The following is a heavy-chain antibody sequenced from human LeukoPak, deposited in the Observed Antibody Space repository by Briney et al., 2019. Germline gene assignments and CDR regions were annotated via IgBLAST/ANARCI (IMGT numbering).Heavy chain of an antibody. J-gene: IGHJ4*02. CDR2: INPNSGGT. CDR1: GYTFTGYY. CDR3: ARDSRDYYYYYDSSGYYFDY. V-gene: IGHV1-2*02. Sequence: VASVKVSCKASGYTFTGYYMHWVRQAPGQGLEWMGWINPNSGGTNYAQKFQGRVTMTRDTSISTAYMELSRLRSDDTAVYYCARDSRDYYYYYDSSGYYFDYWGQGTLVTVSS. D-gene: IGHD3-22*01.